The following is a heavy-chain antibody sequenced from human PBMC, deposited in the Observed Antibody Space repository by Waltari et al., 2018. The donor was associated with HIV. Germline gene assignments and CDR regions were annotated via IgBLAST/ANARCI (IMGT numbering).Heavy chain of an antibody. V-gene: IGHV3-48*01. CDR2: ISRSSSSI. CDR3: ARDINGGWGY. D-gene: IGHD7-27*01. J-gene: IGHJ4*02. Sequence: EVQLVESGGGLVQPGGSLRLSCAASGFTFSNYTMNWVREDPGKGLEVVSYISRSSSSIFYADSVKGRFTISRDNAKNSLYLQMNSLRVEDTAVYYCARDINGGWGYWGQGTLVTVAS. CDR1: GFTFSNYT.